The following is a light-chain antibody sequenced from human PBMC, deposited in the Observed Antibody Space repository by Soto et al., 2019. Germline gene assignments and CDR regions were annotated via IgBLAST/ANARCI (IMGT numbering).Light chain of an antibody. CDR1: QSVSSN. Sequence: EIVMTQSPATLSVSPGERATLSCRASQSVSSNLAWYQQKPGQAPRLLIYGASIRATGIPARFSGSGSGTEFTLTISSLQSEDFAVYYCQQYNNFMYTFGQGTKLEIK. J-gene: IGKJ2*01. CDR3: QQYNNFMYT. V-gene: IGKV3-15*01. CDR2: GAS.